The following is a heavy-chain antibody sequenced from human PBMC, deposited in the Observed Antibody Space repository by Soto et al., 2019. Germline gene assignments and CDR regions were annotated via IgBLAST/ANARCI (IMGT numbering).Heavy chain of an antibody. CDR2: IYHSGSI. J-gene: IGHJ4*02. CDR1: GYSISSGSS. V-gene: IGHV4-38-2*01. Sequence: KPSETLSLTCAVSGYSISSGSSWGWIRQPPGRGLEWIGTIYHSGSIYYNPSLKSRVAMSVDTSRNQFSLNLNSVTAADTAVYYCARVNFRNNWHDPHFDYWGLGMLVTVSS. CDR3: ARVNFRNNWHDPHFDY. D-gene: IGHD1-1*01.